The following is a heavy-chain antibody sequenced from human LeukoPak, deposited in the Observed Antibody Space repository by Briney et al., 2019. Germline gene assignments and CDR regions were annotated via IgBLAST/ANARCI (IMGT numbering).Heavy chain of an antibody. J-gene: IGHJ4*02. CDR2: ISSSSTYI. CDR3: TREYPFGAYTTY. V-gene: IGHV3-21*01. Sequence: AGGSLRLSCAASAFTFSNYNMNWVRQAPGKGLEWVSSISSSSTYIYYADSVKGRFTISRDNAKNSLYLQMNSLRAEDTAVYYCTREYPFGAYTTYWGQGTLVTVSS. CDR1: AFTFSNYN. D-gene: IGHD5-18*01.